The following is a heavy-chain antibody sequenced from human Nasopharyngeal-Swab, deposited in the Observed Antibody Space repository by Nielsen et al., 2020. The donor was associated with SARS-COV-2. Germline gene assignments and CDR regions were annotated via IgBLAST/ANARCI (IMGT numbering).Heavy chain of an antibody. CDR1: GFTFSSYW. CDR2: IKSDGSST. CDR3: ARAYYFDS. Sequence: GGSLRLSCAASGFTFSSYWMHWVRQALGKGLVWVARIKSDGSSTTYADSVKGRFTISRDNAKNTLYLQMNSLRAEDTAVYYCARAYYFDSWGQGTLVTVSS. V-gene: IGHV3-74*01. J-gene: IGHJ4*02.